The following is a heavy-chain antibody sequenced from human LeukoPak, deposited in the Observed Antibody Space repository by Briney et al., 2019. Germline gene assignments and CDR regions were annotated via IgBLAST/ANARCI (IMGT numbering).Heavy chain of an antibody. Sequence: SVKVSCKASGGTFSSYAISWVRQAPGQGLEWMGGIIPIFGTANYAQKFQGRVTITADKSTSTAYMELSSLRSEDTAVYYCARARRNTIFGVVITDWGQGTLVTVSS. D-gene: IGHD3-3*01. J-gene: IGHJ4*02. CDR1: GGTFSSYA. V-gene: IGHV1-69*06. CDR3: ARARRNTIFGVVITD. CDR2: IIPIFGTA.